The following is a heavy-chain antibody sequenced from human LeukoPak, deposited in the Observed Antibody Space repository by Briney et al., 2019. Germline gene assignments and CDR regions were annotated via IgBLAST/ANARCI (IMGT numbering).Heavy chain of an antibody. CDR2: ISWNSGSI. D-gene: IGHD5-18*01. Sequence: GGSLRLSCAASGFTFDDYAMHWVRQAPGKGLEWVSGISWNSGSIGYADSVKGRFTISRDNAKNSLYLQMNGLRAEDTALYYCAKDSGYSYGPGFDYWGQGTLVTVSS. J-gene: IGHJ4*02. V-gene: IGHV3-9*01. CDR1: GFTFDDYA. CDR3: AKDSGYSYGPGFDY.